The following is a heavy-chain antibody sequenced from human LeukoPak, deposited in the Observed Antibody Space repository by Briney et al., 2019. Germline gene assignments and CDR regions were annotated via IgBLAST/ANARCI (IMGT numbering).Heavy chain of an antibody. V-gene: IGHV4-4*07. CDR3: ARVRARGSAPDY. Sequence: SETLSLTCTVSGGSISSYYWSWIRQPAGKGLEWIGRIYTSGSTNYNPSLKSRVTMSVDTSKNQFFLKLSSVTAADTAVYYCARVRARGSAPDYWGQGTLVTVSS. J-gene: IGHJ4*02. CDR1: GGSISSYY. D-gene: IGHD6-25*01. CDR2: IYTSGST.